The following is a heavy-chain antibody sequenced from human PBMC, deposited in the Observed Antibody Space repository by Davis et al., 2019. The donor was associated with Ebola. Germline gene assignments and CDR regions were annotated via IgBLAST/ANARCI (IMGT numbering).Heavy chain of an antibody. D-gene: IGHD3-16*01. J-gene: IGHJ4*02. V-gene: IGHV3-73*01. CDR2: IRSKANSYAT. Sequence: GESLKISCAASGFTFSGSAMHWVRQASGKGLEWVGRIRSKANSYATAYAASVKGRFTISRDDSKNTAYLQMNSLKTEDTAVYYCTRLSGGAPGGYWGQGTLVTVSS. CDR1: GFTFSGSA. CDR3: TRLSGGAPGGY.